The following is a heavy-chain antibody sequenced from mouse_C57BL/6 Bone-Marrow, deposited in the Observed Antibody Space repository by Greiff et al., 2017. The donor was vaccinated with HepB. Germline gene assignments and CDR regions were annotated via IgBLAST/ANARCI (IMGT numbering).Heavy chain of an antibody. J-gene: IGHJ2*01. CDR2: IYPRSGNT. CDR3: AREKGYGGPTEDY. CDR1: GYTFTSYG. Sequence: QVQLKESGAELARPGASVKLSCKASGYTFTSYGISWVKQRTGQGLEWIGEIYPRSGNTYYNEKFKGKATLTADKSSSTAYMELRSLPSEDSAVYFCAREKGYGGPTEDYWGQGTTLTVSS. V-gene: IGHV1-81*01. D-gene: IGHD1-1*02.